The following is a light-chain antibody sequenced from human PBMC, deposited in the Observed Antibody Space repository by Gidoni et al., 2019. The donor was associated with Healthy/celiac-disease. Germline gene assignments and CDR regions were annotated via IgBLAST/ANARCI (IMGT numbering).Light chain of an antibody. Sequence: DVVMTQSPLSLPVTLGQPASISCRSSQSLVYSDGNTYLSWFQQRPGQSPRRLIYKVSNRDSGVPDRFSGSGSGTEFTLKISRVEAEDVGVYYCMQGTHWPLTFGPGTKVDIK. V-gene: IGKV2-30*01. J-gene: IGKJ3*01. CDR1: QSLVYSDGNTY. CDR2: KVS. CDR3: MQGTHWPLT.